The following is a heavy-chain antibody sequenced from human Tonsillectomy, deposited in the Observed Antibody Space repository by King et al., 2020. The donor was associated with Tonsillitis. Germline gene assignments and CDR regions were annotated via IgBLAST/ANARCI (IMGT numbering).Heavy chain of an antibody. Sequence: VQLQESGPGLVKPSETLSLTCAVSGYSISSGYYWGWIRQPPGKGLEWIGSIYHSVSTYYNPSLKSRVTISVDTSKNQFSLKLSSVTAADTAVYYCARDKAGAWFVKDPLGTNWFDPWGQGTLVTVSS. CDR3: ARDKAGAWFVKDPLGTNWFDP. V-gene: IGHV4-38-2*02. CDR2: IYHSVST. CDR1: GYSISSGYY. D-gene: IGHD7-27*01. J-gene: IGHJ5*02.